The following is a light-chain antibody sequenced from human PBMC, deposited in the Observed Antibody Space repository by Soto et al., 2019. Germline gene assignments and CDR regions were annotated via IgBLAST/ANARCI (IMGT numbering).Light chain of an antibody. J-gene: IGLJ2*01. V-gene: IGLV2-11*01. CDR3: CSYAGSYTWI. Sequence: QSALTQPRSVSGSPGQSVTISCTGTSSDVGGYNFVSWYQHHPGKAPKLMIYDVSQRPSGVPDRFSGSKSGNTASLTVSGLQAEDEAYYYCCSYAGSYTWIFGEGTQLTVL. CDR1: SSDVGGYNF. CDR2: DVS.